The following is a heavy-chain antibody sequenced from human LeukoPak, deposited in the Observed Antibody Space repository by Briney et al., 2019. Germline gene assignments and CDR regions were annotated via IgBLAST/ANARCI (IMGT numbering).Heavy chain of an antibody. D-gene: IGHD5-18*01. CDR3: AKDYSGYSYGRRGYFDY. Sequence: GGSLRLSCAASGFTFSSYGMHWVRQAPGKGLEWVAFIRYDGSNKYYADSVEGRFTISRDNSKNTLYLQMNSLRAEDTAVYYCAKDYSGYSYGRRGYFDYWGQGTLVTVSS. J-gene: IGHJ4*02. CDR1: GFTFSSYG. V-gene: IGHV3-30*02. CDR2: IRYDGSNK.